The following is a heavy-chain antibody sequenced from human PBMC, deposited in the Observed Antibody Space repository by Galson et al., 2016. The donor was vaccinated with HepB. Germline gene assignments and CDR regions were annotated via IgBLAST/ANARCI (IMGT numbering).Heavy chain of an antibody. CDR1: GDSVTSSIYF. CDR2: VFYSGST. CDR3: ARAKYSSGGNWFDP. D-gene: IGHD6-19*01. J-gene: IGHJ5*02. V-gene: IGHV4-39*01. Sequence: SETLSLTCTVSGDSVTSSIYFWGWIRQPPGKGLEWIGIVFYSGSTYYNPSLKNRVTISVDTFRNQFSLNVNSVTSADTAVYFCARAKYSSGGNWFDPWGQGALVTVSS.